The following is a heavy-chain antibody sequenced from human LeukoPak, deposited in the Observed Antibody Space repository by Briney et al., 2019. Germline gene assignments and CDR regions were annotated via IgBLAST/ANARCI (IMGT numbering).Heavy chain of an antibody. D-gene: IGHD4-17*01. CDR2: IHYSGSS. J-gene: IGHJ4*02. CDR1: GGSIHNNY. Sequence: SETLSLTCTVSGGSIHNNYWGWIRQSPGKGLEWIGYIHYSGSSDYNPSLKSRVTMSVDTSKNQFSLKLSSVTAADTAVYYCARDPLGDRGYWGQGTLVTVSS. CDR3: ARDPLGDRGY. V-gene: IGHV4-59*12.